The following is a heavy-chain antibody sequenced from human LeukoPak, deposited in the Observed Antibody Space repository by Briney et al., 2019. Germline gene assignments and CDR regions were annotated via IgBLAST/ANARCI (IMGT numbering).Heavy chain of an antibody. V-gene: IGHV3-21*01. Sequence: PGGSLRLSCAASGFTFSSYSMNWVRQAPGKGLEWVSSISSSSSYIYYADSVKGRFTISRDNAKNSLYLQMNSLRAEDTAVYYCARGGHYYGSGSYFSADYFDYWGQGTLVTVSS. CDR2: ISSSSSYI. CDR3: ARGGHYYGSGSYFSADYFDY. D-gene: IGHD3-10*01. J-gene: IGHJ4*02. CDR1: GFTFSSYS.